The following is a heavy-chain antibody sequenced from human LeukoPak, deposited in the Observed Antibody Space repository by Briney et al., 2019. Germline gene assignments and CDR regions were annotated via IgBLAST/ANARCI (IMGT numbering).Heavy chain of an antibody. CDR2: IYYSGSA. J-gene: IGHJ3*02. Sequence: SETLSLTCTVSGGSISSYQWSWIRQPPGKGLEWIGNIYYSGSANYNPSLTSRVIISVDTPKNQFSLKLSPVIAADTAVYYCAKSNGYGLVDIWGQGTMVTVSS. CDR3: AKSNGYGLVDI. CDR1: GGSISSYQ. V-gene: IGHV4-59*12. D-gene: IGHD3-10*01.